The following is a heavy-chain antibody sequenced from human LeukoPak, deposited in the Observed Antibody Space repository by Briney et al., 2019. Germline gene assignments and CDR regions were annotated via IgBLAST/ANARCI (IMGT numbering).Heavy chain of an antibody. J-gene: IGHJ4*02. D-gene: IGHD3-10*01. Sequence: GRSLRLSCAASGFTFDDYGMPWVRHAPGKGLEWVSGISWNSGSIVYADSVKGRFTISRDNAKNSLYLQMNSLRAEDTPLYYCAKDLSITPNLKGFDYWGQGPLLTVSS. CDR2: ISWNSGSI. CDR1: GFTFDDYG. CDR3: AKDLSITPNLKGFDY. V-gene: IGHV3-9*01.